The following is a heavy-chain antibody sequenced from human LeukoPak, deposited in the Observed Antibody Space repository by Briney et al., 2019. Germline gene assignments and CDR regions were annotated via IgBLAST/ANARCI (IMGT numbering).Heavy chain of an antibody. V-gene: IGHV1-2*02. CDR1: GYTFTGYY. J-gene: IGHJ4*02. D-gene: IGHD4-17*01. CDR3: ASSEYGDYSYYFDY. Sequence: GASVKVSCKAPGYTFTGYYMHWVRQAPGQGLEWVGWINPNSGGTNYAQKFQGRVTMTRDTSISTAYMELSRLRSDDTAVYYCASSEYGDYSYYFDYWGQGTLVTVSS. CDR2: INPNSGGT.